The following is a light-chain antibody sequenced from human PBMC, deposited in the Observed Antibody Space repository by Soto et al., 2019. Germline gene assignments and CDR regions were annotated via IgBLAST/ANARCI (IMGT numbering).Light chain of an antibody. Sequence: QLVLTQSPSASASLGASVKLTCTLSSGHSSYAIAWHQQHPEKGPRYLMKLNSAGSHSKGDGIPDRFSGSSSGAERYLTISSLQSEDEAYYYCQTWGTGIQVFGGGTKLTVL. CDR3: QTWGTGIQV. CDR2: LNSAGSH. J-gene: IGLJ2*01. CDR1: SGHSSYA. V-gene: IGLV4-69*01.